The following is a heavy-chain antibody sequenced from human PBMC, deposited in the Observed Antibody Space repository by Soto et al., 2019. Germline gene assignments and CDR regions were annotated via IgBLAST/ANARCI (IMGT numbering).Heavy chain of an antibody. Sequence: GESLKISCKGSGYSFTSYWISWVRQMPGKGLEWMGRIDPSDSYTNYSPSFQGHVTISADKSISTAYLQWSSLKASDTAMYYCARRSGTTLDYYGMDVWGQGTTVTV. CDR1: GYSFTSYW. CDR2: IDPSDSYT. CDR3: ARRSGTTLDYYGMDV. J-gene: IGHJ6*02. D-gene: IGHD1-7*01. V-gene: IGHV5-10-1*01.